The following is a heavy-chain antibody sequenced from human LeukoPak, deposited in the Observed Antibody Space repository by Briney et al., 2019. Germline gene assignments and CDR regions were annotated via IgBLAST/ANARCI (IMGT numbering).Heavy chain of an antibody. CDR3: ARDSNTAMYYYYMDV. D-gene: IGHD5-18*01. CDR1: GYTFTSYA. J-gene: IGHJ6*03. CDR2: INTNTGNP. V-gene: IGHV7-4-1*02. Sequence: ASVKVSCKASGYTFTSYAMNWVRQAPGQGLEWMGWINTNTGNPTYAQGFTGRFVFSLDTSVSTAYLQISSLKAEDTAVYYCARDSNTAMYYYYMDVWGKGTTVTVSS.